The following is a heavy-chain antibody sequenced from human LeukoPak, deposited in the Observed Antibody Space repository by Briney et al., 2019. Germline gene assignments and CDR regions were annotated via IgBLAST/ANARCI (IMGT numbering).Heavy chain of an antibody. D-gene: IGHD3-10*01. Sequence: GGPLSFSCEAPGLPSRGLSWNWFGKVPGKGLGGVPPFGSSSSYIYYADSVKGRFTISRDNAKNSLYLQMNSLRAEDTAVYYCARVCITMVRGVIGPYFDYWGQGTLVTVSS. J-gene: IGHJ4*02. CDR3: ARVCITMVRGVIGPYFDY. V-gene: IGHV3-21*01. CDR1: GLPSRGLS. CDR2: FGSSSSYI.